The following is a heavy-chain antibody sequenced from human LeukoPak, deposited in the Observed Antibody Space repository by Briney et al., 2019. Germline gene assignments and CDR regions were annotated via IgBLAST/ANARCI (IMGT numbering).Heavy chain of an antibody. J-gene: IGHJ4*02. D-gene: IGHD3-22*01. CDR1: GGSISSYY. CDR3: ARFDSSGYYSYFDY. V-gene: IGHV4-59*01. Sequence: SETLSLTCTVSGGSISSYYWSWIGQPPGKGLEWIGYIYYSGSTNYNPSLKSRVTISVDTSKNQFSLKLSSATAADTAVYYCARFDSSGYYSYFDYWGQGTLVTVSS. CDR2: IYYSGST.